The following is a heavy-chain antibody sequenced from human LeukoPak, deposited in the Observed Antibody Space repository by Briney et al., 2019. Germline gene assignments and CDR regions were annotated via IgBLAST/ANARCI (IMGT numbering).Heavy chain of an antibody. V-gene: IGHV4-34*01. Sequence: SETLSLTCAVYGGSFSGYYWSWIRQPPGKGLEWIGEINHSGSTNYNPSLKSRVTISVDTSKNQFSLKLSPVTAADTAVYYCASRTQQQLDDYFDYWGQGTLVTVSS. CDR2: INHSGST. J-gene: IGHJ4*02. CDR3: ASRTQQQLDDYFDY. D-gene: IGHD6-13*01. CDR1: GGSFSGYY.